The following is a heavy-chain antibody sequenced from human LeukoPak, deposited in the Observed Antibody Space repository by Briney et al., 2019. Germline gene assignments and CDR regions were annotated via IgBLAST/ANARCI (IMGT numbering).Heavy chain of an antibody. D-gene: IGHD3-22*01. CDR3: ARSLAPAPGYYESYYYYYMDV. CDR1: GGSISSGTYY. CDR2: ISTSGST. V-gene: IGHV4-61*09. Sequence: KPSQTLSLTCTVSGGSISSGTYYWSWIRQPAGKGPEWIGHISTSGSTNYNPSLKSRVTISGNTSKNQFSLKLSSVTAADTALYYCARSLAPAPGYYESYYYYYMDVWGKGTTVTVSS. J-gene: IGHJ6*03.